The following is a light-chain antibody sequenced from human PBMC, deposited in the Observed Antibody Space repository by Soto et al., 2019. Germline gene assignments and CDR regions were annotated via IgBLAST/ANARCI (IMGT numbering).Light chain of an antibody. CDR2: EVN. J-gene: IGLJ1*01. Sequence: QSVLTQPASVSGAPGQSITISCTGTSSDVGYHNYVSWYRQHPGKAPRLMLYEVNNRPSGVSNRFSGSKSGNTASLTISGLQAEDEADYYCSSCTSSSTLLYVFGTGTKVTVL. CDR1: SSDVGYHNY. CDR3: SSCTSSSTLLYV. V-gene: IGLV2-14*01.